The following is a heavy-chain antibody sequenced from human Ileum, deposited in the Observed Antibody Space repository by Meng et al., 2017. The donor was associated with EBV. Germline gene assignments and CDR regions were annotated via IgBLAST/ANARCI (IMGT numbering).Heavy chain of an antibody. CDR2: IYYSGST. Sequence: QLQESGPGLVKPSETLSPTCTVSGGSISSYYWSWIRQPPGKGLEWIGYIYYSGSTNYNPSLKSRVTISVDTSKNQFSLNLSSVTAADTAVYYCARGGWSLDYWGQGTLVTVSS. CDR3: ARGGWSLDY. V-gene: IGHV4-59*08. CDR1: GGSISSYY. J-gene: IGHJ4*02. D-gene: IGHD2-15*01.